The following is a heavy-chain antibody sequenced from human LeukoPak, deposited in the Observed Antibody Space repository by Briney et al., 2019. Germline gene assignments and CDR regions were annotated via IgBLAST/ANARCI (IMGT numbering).Heavy chain of an antibody. CDR3: ARDRYRSGCMDV. CDR1: GFTFSNYA. CDR2: MYADGST. V-gene: IGHV3-53*01. J-gene: IGHJ6*02. Sequence: SGESLRLSCAASGFTFSNYAMHWVRQAPGKGLEWVSFMYADGSTDYADSVKGRFTISRDNSKNTLYLQMNTLRAEDTAIYYCARDRYRSGCMDVWGQGTTVTVS. D-gene: IGHD6-19*01.